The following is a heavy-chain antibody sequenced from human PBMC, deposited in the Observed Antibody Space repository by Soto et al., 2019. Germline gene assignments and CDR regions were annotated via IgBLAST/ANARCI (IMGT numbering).Heavy chain of an antibody. V-gene: IGHV3-33*01. J-gene: IGHJ6*02. CDR2: IWYDGSNK. CDR3: ARDRIAAAGSVPSYYYYGMDV. CDR1: GFTFSSYG. Sequence: GSLRLSCAASGFTFSSYGMHWVRQAPGKGLEWVAVIWYDGSNKYYADSVKGRFTISRDNSKNTLYLQMNSLRAEDTAVYYCARDRIAAAGSVPSYYYYGMDVWGQGTTVTVSS. D-gene: IGHD6-13*01.